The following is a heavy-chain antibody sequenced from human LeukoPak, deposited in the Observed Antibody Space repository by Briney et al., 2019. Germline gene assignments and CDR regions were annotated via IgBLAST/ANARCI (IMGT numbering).Heavy chain of an antibody. Sequence: GGSLRLSCAASGFTFSSYSMNWVRQAPGKGLEWVSYISSSSSTIYYADSVKGRFTISRDNSKNTLYLQMNSLRAEDTAVYYCAKAAAKKYYYYGMDVWGQGTTVTVSS. CDR2: ISSSSSTI. V-gene: IGHV3-48*01. D-gene: IGHD6-25*01. CDR1: GFTFSSYS. J-gene: IGHJ6*02. CDR3: AKAAAKKYYYYGMDV.